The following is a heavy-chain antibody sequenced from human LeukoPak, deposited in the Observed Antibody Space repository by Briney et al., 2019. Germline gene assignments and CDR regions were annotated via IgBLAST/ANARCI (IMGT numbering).Heavy chain of an antibody. CDR2: IYYSGTT. CDR3: AREPRSPGGRGRPFDF. Sequence: SETLSLTCTVSGGSISSYFWSWIRQPPGKGLEWIGYIYYSGTTNYNPSPKSRVTISVDTSKNQFSLRLSSVTAADTAVYYCAREPRSPGGRGRPFDFWGQGTLVTVSS. CDR1: GGSISSYF. J-gene: IGHJ4*02. V-gene: IGHV4-59*01. D-gene: IGHD2-15*01.